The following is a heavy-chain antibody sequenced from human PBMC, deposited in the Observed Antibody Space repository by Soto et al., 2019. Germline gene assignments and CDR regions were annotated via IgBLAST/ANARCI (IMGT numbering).Heavy chain of an antibody. CDR3: ARIVANYYGSGSYYLTQGPVDY. CDR1: GGSISSGGYY. J-gene: IGHJ4*02. V-gene: IGHV4-31*03. D-gene: IGHD3-10*01. Sequence: SETLSLTCTVSGGSISSGGYYWSWIRQHPGKGLEWIGYIYYSGSTYYNPSLKSRVTISVDTSKNQFSLKLSSVTAAETAVYYCARIVANYYGSGSYYLTQGPVDYWGQGTLVTVSS. CDR2: IYYSGST.